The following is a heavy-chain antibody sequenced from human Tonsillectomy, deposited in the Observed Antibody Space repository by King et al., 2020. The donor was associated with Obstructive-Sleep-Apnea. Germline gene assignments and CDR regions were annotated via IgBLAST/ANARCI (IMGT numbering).Heavy chain of an antibody. Sequence: QLQESGPGLVKPSETLSLTCTVSGGSISSYYWSWIRQPPGKGLEWIGYIYYSGSTNYNPSLKSRVTISVDASKNQFSLKLSPVTAADTAVYYCARRCGGDCPFDYWGQGTLVTVSS. CDR2: IYYSGST. D-gene: IGHD2-21*02. V-gene: IGHV4-59*08. CDR1: GGSISSYY. CDR3: ARRCGGDCPFDY. J-gene: IGHJ4*02.